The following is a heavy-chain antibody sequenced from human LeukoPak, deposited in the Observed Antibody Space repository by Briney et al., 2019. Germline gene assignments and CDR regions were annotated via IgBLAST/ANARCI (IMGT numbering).Heavy chain of an antibody. CDR3: AREGRERWLGVYIDI. Sequence: SETLSLTCTVSGGSISSYYWSWIRQPPGKGLEWIGYIYYSGSTNYNPSLKSRVTISVDTSKNQFSLKLSSVTAADTAVYYCAREGRERWLGVYIDIWGQGTMVTVSS. D-gene: IGHD5-24*01. CDR1: GGSISSYY. V-gene: IGHV4-59*01. CDR2: IYYSGST. J-gene: IGHJ3*02.